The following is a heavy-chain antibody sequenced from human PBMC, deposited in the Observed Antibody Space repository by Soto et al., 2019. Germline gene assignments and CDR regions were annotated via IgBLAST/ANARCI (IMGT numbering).Heavy chain of an antibody. CDR2: IWYDGSNK. CDR3: ARDPGLGDYVLSVDY. J-gene: IGHJ4*02. CDR1: GFTFSSYG. Sequence: GGSLRLSCAASGFTFSSYGMHWVRRAPGKGMGWVAVIWYDGSNKYYADSVKGRFTISRDNSKNTLSLQMNSLRAEDTAVYYCARDPGLGDYVLSVDYWGQGTLVTVSS. D-gene: IGHD4-17*01. V-gene: IGHV3-33*01.